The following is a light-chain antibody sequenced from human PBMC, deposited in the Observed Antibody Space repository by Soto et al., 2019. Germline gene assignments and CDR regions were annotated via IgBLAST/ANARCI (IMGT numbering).Light chain of an antibody. CDR2: DAS. J-gene: IGKJ1*01. CDR3: QQYNSYST. Sequence: DIQMTQSPSTLSAFVGDRVTITCRASQSISTWLAWYQQKPGKAPKLLIYDASSLESGVPSRFSGSGSGTEFTLTISSLQPEDFASYYCQQYNSYSTFXQGTKVDIK. V-gene: IGKV1-5*01. CDR1: QSISTW.